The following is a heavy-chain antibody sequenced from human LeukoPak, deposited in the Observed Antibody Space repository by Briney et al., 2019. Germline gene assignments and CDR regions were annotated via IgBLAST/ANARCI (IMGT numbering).Heavy chain of an antibody. CDR1: GYTFTSYY. Sequence: ASVKVSCKASGYTFTSYYMHWVRQAPGQGLEWMGIINPSGGSTSYAQKFQGGVTMTRDTSTSTVYMELSSLRSEDTAVYYCARDISGDYYMDVWGKGTTVTVSS. CDR2: INPSGGST. D-gene: IGHD1-14*01. V-gene: IGHV1-46*01. CDR3: ARDISGDYYMDV. J-gene: IGHJ6*03.